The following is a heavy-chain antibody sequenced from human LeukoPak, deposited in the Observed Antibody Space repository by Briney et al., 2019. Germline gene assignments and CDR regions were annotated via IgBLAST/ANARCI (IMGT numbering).Heavy chain of an antibody. J-gene: IGHJ4*02. V-gene: IGHV3-48*04. CDR2: ITSSSSTI. CDR1: GFTFSTYW. CDR3: ARDVVGPLDY. Sequence: PGGSLRLSCAASGFTFSTYWMTWVRQAPGKGLEWVSYITSSSSTIYYADSVKGRFTISRDNAKNSLYLQMNSLRAEDTAVYYCARDVVGPLDYWGQGTLVTVSS. D-gene: IGHD2-21*01.